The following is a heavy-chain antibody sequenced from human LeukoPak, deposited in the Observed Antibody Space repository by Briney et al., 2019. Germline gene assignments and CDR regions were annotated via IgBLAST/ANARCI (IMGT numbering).Heavy chain of an antibody. D-gene: IGHD2-2*01. V-gene: IGHV4-4*07. CDR2: IYTSGST. J-gene: IGHJ6*03. CDR3: ARDKPFRVGYYYYMDV. CDR1: GGSISSYY. Sequence: PLETLSLTCTVSGGSISSYYWSWIRQPAGKGLEWIGRIYTSGSTNYNPSHKSRVTMSVDTSKNQFSLKLSSVTAADTAVYYCARDKPFRVGYYYYMDVWGKGTTVTISS.